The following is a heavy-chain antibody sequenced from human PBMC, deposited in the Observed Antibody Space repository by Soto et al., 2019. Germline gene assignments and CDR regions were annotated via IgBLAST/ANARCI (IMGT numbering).Heavy chain of an antibody. V-gene: IGHV4-39*01. CDR3: ARPVNYYYYYMDD. CDR1: GGSISSSTSY. CDR2: INYSGST. Sequence: QLQLQESGPGLVKPSETLSLTCTVSGGSISSSTSYWGWIRQPPGKGLEWIGSINYSGSTYYSPSLKRRVTISADTSKNQFSLKLCSVTAADTAVYYCARPVNYYYYYMDDWGKGTLVNGSS. J-gene: IGHJ6*03.